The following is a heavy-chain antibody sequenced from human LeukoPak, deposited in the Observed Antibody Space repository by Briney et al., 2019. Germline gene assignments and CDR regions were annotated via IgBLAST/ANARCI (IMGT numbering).Heavy chain of an antibody. D-gene: IGHD6-19*01. Sequence: GRSLRLSCAASGFTFSSCGMHWVRQAPGKGLEWVAVISYDGSNKYYADSVKGRFTISRDNSKNTLYLQMNSLRAEDTAVYYCAKDSDSSGWYVIYYYYGMDVWGQGTTVTVSS. CDR1: GFTFSSCG. V-gene: IGHV3-30*18. CDR3: AKDSDSSGWYVIYYYYGMDV. CDR2: ISYDGSNK. J-gene: IGHJ6*02.